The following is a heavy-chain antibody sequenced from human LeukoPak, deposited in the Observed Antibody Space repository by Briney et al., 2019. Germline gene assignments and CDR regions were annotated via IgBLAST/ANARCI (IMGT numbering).Heavy chain of an antibody. V-gene: IGHV6-1*01. Sequence: SQTLSLTCAISGDSVSGNGAAWDWIRQSPSRGLEWLGRTYYRSKWYNDYAVSVKSRIAINPDTSKNQFSLQLNSVTPEDTAVYYCAGDIPSMLAVAGVFDPWGQGTLVTVSS. D-gene: IGHD6-19*01. CDR1: GDSVSGNGAA. CDR3: AGDIPSMLAVAGVFDP. J-gene: IGHJ5*02. CDR2: TYYRSKWYN.